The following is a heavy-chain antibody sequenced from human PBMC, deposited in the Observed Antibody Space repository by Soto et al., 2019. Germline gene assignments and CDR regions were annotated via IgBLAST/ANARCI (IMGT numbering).Heavy chain of an antibody. Sequence: EGQLVDSGGGLIQPGVSLRLSGAASGFTFSSDCTNGVRQAPGMGLEWVSFRSTSSSSIYYADSVKGGFTLSRDKADNTLYLRINSLIPEDTAVYYCARRGSSWNDPFDYWGQGTLVTVSS. CDR3: ARRGSSWNDPFDY. V-gene: IGHV3-48*01. D-gene: IGHD6-13*01. CDR2: RSTSSSSI. J-gene: IGHJ4*02. CDR1: GFTFSSDC.